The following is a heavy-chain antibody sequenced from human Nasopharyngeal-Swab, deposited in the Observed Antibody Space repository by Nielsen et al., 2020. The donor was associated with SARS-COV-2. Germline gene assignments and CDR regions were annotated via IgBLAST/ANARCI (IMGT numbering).Heavy chain of an antibody. V-gene: IGHV3-11*04. J-gene: IGHJ4*02. CDR1: GFSFSEYY. CDR3: ARDPGSYYFDF. CDR2: ISSSGSIT. D-gene: IGHD3-10*01. Sequence: SLKISCAASGFSFSEYYMSWIRQAPGKGLEWISDISSSGSITHYADSMKGRFTISRDNAKKSLYLQMNSLRAEDTAVYYCARDPGSYYFDFWGQGTLVTVSS.